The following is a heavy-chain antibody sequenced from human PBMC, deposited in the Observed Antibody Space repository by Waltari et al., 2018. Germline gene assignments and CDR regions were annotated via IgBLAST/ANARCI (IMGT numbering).Heavy chain of an antibody. J-gene: IGHJ3*01. D-gene: IGHD1-26*01. CDR3: ASGRHSAFDF. CDR2: IYYSGST. CDR1: GGSISSYY. V-gene: IGHV4-59*12. Sequence: QVQLQESGPGLVRPSETLSLTCSVSGGSISSYYWSWFRQPPGKGLEWIGYIYYSGSTNYNPSLESRVIISADTSKNQFSLQLNSVTPEDTAVYYCASGRHSAFDFWGQGTKVAVS.